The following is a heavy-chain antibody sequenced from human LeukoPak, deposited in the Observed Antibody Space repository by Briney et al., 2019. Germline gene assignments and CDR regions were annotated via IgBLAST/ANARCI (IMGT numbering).Heavy chain of an antibody. V-gene: IGHV3-9*01. CDR2: ISWNSGSI. J-gene: IGHJ4*02. Sequence: PGRSLRLSCAASGFTFDDYAMHWVRQAPGKGLEWVSGISWNSGSIGYADSVKGRFTISRDNAKNSLYLQMNSLRAEDTALYYCATGPGAVSGYYLDYWGQGTPVTVSS. CDR1: GFTFDDYA. CDR3: ATGPGAVSGYYLDY. D-gene: IGHD3-22*01.